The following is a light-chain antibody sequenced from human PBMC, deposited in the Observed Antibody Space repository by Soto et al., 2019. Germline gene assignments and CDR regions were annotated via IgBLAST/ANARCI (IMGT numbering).Light chain of an antibody. CDR2: RND. Sequence: QSALPQPPSASGTPGQRVTISCSTTNSRSGSNYVYWYQQLPGAAPKLLIYRNDQRPPGVPDRFSASKSGTSASLAISGLRSEDEADYFCAKWDDSLRVYVFGSGTKVTVL. V-gene: IGLV1-47*01. J-gene: IGLJ1*01. CDR3: AKWDDSLRVYV. CDR1: NSRSGSNY.